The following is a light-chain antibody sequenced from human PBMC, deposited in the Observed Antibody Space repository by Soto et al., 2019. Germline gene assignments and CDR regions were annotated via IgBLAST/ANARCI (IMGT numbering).Light chain of an antibody. CDR1: QSVSSSH. V-gene: IGKV3-20*01. CDR3: QQYGSRGT. J-gene: IGKJ1*01. CDR2: GAS. Sequence: EIVLTQSPATLSLSPGERATLSCRASQSVSSSHLAWYQQKPGQAPRLLIYGASNRATGIPDRFSGSGSGTDFTLTISRLEPEDFAVYYSQQYGSRGTFGQGTKVDVK.